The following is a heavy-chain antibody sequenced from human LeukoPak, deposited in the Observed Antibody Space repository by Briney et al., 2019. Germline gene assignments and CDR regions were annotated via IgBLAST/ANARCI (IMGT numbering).Heavy chain of an antibody. J-gene: IGHJ5*02. CDR3: ARGRKRNCSGGSCYRFDP. CDR1: RYTFTSYD. CDR2: MNPNSGNT. Sequence: ASVKVSCKASRYTFTSYDINWVRQATGQGLEWMGWMNPNSGNTSYAQKFQGRVTMTRNTSISTAYMELSSLRSEDTAVYYCARGRKRNCSGGSCYRFDPWGQGTLVTVSS. D-gene: IGHD2-15*01. V-gene: IGHV1-8*01.